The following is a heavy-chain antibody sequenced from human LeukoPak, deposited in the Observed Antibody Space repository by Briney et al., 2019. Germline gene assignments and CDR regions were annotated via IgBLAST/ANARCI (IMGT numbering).Heavy chain of an antibody. CDR1: GGSFSGYY. CDR2: INHSGGT. V-gene: IGHV4-34*01. D-gene: IGHD3-3*01. Sequence: SETLSLTCAVYGGSFSGYYWSWIRQPPGKGLEWIGEINHSGGTNYNPSLKSRVTISVDTSKNQFSLKLSSVTAADTAVYYCARDRLYDFWSGYYTGGLDYWGQGTLVTVSS. J-gene: IGHJ4*02. CDR3: ARDRLYDFWSGYYTGGLDY.